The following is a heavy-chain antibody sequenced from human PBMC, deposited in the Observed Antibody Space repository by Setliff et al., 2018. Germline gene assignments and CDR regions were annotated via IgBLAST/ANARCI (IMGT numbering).Heavy chain of an antibody. Sequence: PGGSLRLSCAASGFSLSDHYVDWVRQAPGKRLEWVGRFRDKASGYTTEYAASVKGRFTISRDDSKNSRDLQMSSLKTEDTAVYYCTRTPCSSSRCLSQLDYWSQGALVTVSS. V-gene: IGHV3-72*01. D-gene: IGHD2-2*01. CDR1: GFSLSDHY. CDR3: TRTPCSSSRCLSQLDY. J-gene: IGHJ4*02. CDR2: FRDKASGYTT.